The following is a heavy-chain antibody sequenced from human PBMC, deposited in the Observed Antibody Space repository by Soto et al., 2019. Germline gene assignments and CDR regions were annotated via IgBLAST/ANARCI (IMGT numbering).Heavy chain of an antibody. Sequence: GASVKVSCKASSYTFTSYGISWVRQAPGQGLEWMEWISAYNGNTNYAQKLQGRVTMTTDTSTSTAYMELRSLRSDDTAVYYCARAESSGWTDAFDIWGQGTMVTVSS. D-gene: IGHD6-19*01. CDR1: SYTFTSYG. J-gene: IGHJ3*02. V-gene: IGHV1-18*01. CDR3: ARAESSGWTDAFDI. CDR2: ISAYNGNT.